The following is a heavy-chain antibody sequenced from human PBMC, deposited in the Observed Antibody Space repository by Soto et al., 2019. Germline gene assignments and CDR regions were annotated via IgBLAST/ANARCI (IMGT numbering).Heavy chain of an antibody. Sequence: QVQLVQSGAEVRKPGASVKVSCKASGYTFTNYYIHWVRQAPGQGVEWMGIVTPSGGATKYAQHFQGRVTMTADTSTNTVFMALSSLTSEDTAVYFCARDPVGWDLFDYWGQGTQVAVSA. CDR1: GYTFTNYY. V-gene: IGHV1-46*01. J-gene: IGHJ4*02. CDR3: ARDPVGWDLFDY. D-gene: IGHD6-19*01. CDR2: VTPSGGAT.